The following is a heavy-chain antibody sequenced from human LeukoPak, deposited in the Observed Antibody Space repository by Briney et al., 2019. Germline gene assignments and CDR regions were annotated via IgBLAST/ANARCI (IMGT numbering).Heavy chain of an antibody. CDR1: GYSFTNYW. CDR3: ARHPSPSPHILWFDY. D-gene: IGHD2-21*01. V-gene: IGHV5-51*01. Sequence: GESLKISCKGSGYSFTNYWIGWVRQMPGKGLEWMGIIYPGDSDTRYSPSFLGQVTISADKSISTAYLQWNSLKASDTAMYYCARHPSPSPHILWFDYWGQGTLVTVSS. J-gene: IGHJ4*02. CDR2: IYPGDSDT.